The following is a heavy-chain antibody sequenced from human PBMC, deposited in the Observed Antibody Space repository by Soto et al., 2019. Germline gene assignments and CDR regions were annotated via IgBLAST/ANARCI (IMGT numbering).Heavy chain of an antibody. CDR2: ISYDGSNK. CDR1: GFTFSSYA. D-gene: IGHD1-26*01. V-gene: IGHV3-30-3*01. CDR3: ARLGIVGAPDWYFDL. J-gene: IGHJ2*01. Sequence: QVQLVECGGGVVQPGKSLRLSCAASGFTFSSYAMHWVRQAPGKGLEWVAVISYDGSNKYYADSVKGRFTISRDNSKNTLYLQMNSLRAEDTAVYYCARLGIVGAPDWYFDLWGRGTLVTVSS.